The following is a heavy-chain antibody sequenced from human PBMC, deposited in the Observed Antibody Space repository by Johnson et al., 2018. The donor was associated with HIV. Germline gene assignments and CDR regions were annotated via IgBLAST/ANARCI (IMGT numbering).Heavy chain of an antibody. Sequence: QMQLVESGGGLVKPGGSLRLSCAASGFTFSAYYMSWIRQAPGKGLDWVSYISNADSTIYYADSVKGRFTISRDNAKNSLYLQMNSLRVEDTAVYYCARPIARGASDIWGQGTMVTVSS. J-gene: IGHJ3*02. V-gene: IGHV3-11*01. CDR2: ISNADSTI. D-gene: IGHD3-10*01. CDR1: GFTFSAYY. CDR3: ARPIARGASDI.